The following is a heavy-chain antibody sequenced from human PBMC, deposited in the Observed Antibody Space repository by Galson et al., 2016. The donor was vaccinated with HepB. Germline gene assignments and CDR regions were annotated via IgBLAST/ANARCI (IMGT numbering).Heavy chain of an antibody. V-gene: IGHV1-18*01. CDR3: ARDGRDYAGAYYPPLDK. J-gene: IGHJ4*02. Sequence: SVKVSCKAVGYTFVSFGISWVRQAPGQGLEWMGWISPYNGNTNFAQKFRARVTMITDTATNSVYMDLRDLRTDDTAVDFCARDGRDYAGAYYPPLDKWGEGTPVIVSS. CDR1: GYTFVSFG. D-gene: IGHD4-23*01. CDR2: ISPYNGNT.